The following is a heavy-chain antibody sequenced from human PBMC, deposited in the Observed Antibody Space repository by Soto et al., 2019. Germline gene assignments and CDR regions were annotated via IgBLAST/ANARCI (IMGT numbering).Heavy chain of an antibody. CDR2: IYPGDSET. Sequence: GEAVKISCQCSGYTFSNLWIAWVRQLPGKGLEYMGIIYPGDSETRYSPSFHGKVTISADRSIGTAYLQWSSLEASDSAFYFCARSPRSSPYFDYWGQGALVTVSS. D-gene: IGHD6-13*01. CDR1: GYTFSNLW. V-gene: IGHV5-51*01. J-gene: IGHJ4*02. CDR3: ARSPRSSPYFDY.